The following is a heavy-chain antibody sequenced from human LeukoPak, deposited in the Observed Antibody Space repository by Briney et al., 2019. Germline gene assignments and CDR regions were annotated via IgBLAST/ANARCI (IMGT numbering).Heavy chain of an antibody. CDR3: AKATYFDWLLYFDY. V-gene: IGHV3-23*01. Sequence: GGSLRLSCAAFGFTFSSYAMSWVRQAPGKGLEWVSAISGSGGSTYYADSVKGRFTISRDNSKNTLYPQMNSLRAEDTAVYYCAKATYFDWLLYFDYWGQGTLVTVSS. J-gene: IGHJ4*02. D-gene: IGHD3-9*01. CDR2: ISGSGGST. CDR1: GFTFSSYA.